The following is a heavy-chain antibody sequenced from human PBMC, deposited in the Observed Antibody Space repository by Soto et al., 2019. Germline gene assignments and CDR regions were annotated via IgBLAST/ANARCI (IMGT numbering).Heavy chain of an antibody. Sequence: SLRLSCAASGFTFDNYAMNWVRQAPGKGLEWVSGITGSGENTYYADSVKGRFTISRDNSKNTLYVQLNSLRVEDTAIYYCAKVSLGATTITDFYYYGMDVGG. J-gene: IGHJ6*02. V-gene: IGHV3-23*01. CDR1: GFTFDNYA. CDR3: AKVSLGATTITDFYYYGMDV. D-gene: IGHD1-26*01. CDR2: ITGSGENT.